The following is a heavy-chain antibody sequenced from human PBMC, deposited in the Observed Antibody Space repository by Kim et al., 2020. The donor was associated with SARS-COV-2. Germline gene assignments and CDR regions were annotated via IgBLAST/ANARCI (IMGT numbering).Heavy chain of an antibody. J-gene: IGHJ5*02. D-gene: IGHD5-18*01. V-gene: IGHV3-7*01. CDR3: VRVGYGFGWFDP. Sequence: YYVDAVNGRFSISRDNATNSLYLQMNNLGVEDTAVYYCVRVGYGFGWFDPWGQGTPVTASS.